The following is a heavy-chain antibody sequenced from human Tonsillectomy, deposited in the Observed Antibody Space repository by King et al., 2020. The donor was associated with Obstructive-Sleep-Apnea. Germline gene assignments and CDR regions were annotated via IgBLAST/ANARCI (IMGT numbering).Heavy chain of an antibody. Sequence: VQLVESGAEVKKPGESLRISCKGSGYSFTSYWISWVRQMPGKGLEWMGRIDPSDSYTNYSPSFQGHVTISADKSISTAYLQWSSLKASDTAMYYCARGGTNPFYDSRHQFDIWGQGTMVTVSS. D-gene: IGHD3-22*01. CDR2: IDPSDSYT. CDR1: GYSFTSYW. V-gene: IGHV5-10-1*03. CDR3: ARGGTNPFYDSRHQFDI. J-gene: IGHJ3*02.